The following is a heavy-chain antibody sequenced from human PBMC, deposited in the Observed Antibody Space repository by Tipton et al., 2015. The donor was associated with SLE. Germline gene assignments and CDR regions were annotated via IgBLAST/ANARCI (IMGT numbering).Heavy chain of an antibody. CDR3: ARDPLGWFDP. D-gene: IGHD3-10*01. V-gene: IGHV4-38-2*02. Sequence: TLSLTCTVSAYSISSGYYWGWIRQPPGKGLEWIESIYYSGSTYYNPSLKSRVTISVDTSKNQFSLRLSSVTAADTAVYYCARDPLGWFDPWGQGTLVTVSS. CDR2: IYYSGST. J-gene: IGHJ5*02. CDR1: AYSISSGYY.